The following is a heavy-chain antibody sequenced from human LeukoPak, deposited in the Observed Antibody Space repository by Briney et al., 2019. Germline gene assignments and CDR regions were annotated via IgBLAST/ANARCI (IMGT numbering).Heavy chain of an antibody. J-gene: IGHJ4*02. D-gene: IGHD5-12*01. CDR2: LFSGRTT. V-gene: IGHV4-39*01. CDR1: AGSISSTSHH. Sequence: SETLSLTCTVSAGSISSTSHHWGWIRQSPGKGLEWIGSLFSGRTTYYSPSLDSRVTISVVTSKSQFSLQLNSVTAADTAVYYCVRHSSRGGATMGALDSWGQGSLVTVSS. CDR3: VRHSSRGGATMGALDS.